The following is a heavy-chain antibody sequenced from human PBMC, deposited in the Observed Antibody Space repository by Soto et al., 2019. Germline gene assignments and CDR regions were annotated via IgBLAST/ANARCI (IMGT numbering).Heavy chain of an antibody. CDR1: GFTFSSYS. V-gene: IGHV3-48*01. CDR2: ISSGSSTI. D-gene: IGHD1-26*01. Sequence: PGGSRRLSCAASGFTFSSYSMNWVRQAPGKGLEWVSYISSGSSTIFYADSVKGRFTISRDNAKNSLYLQMNSLRAEDTAGYYWAKGYLTAGYWGQGTLVTVSS. J-gene: IGHJ4*02. CDR3: AKGYLTAGY.